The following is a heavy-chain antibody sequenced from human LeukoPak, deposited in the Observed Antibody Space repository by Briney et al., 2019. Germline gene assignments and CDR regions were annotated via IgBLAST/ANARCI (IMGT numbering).Heavy chain of an antibody. Sequence: ASVKVSCKASGYTFTGYYMHWVRQAPGQGLEWMGWINPNSGGTNYAQKFQGRVTMTRDTSISTAYMELSRLRSDDTAVYYCARGVYRTSYGLNYWGQGTLVTVSS. CDR3: ARGVYRTSYGLNY. CDR1: GYTFTGYY. V-gene: IGHV1-2*02. CDR2: INPNSGGT. J-gene: IGHJ4*02. D-gene: IGHD5-18*01.